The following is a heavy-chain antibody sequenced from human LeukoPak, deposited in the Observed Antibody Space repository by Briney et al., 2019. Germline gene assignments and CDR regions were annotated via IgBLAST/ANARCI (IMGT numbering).Heavy chain of an antibody. D-gene: IGHD3-22*01. CDR3: ARENDSSGSWFDP. Sequence: ASVKVSRKASGYTFTGYYMHWVRQAPGQGLEWMGWINPNSGGTNYAQKFQGRVTMTRDTSISTAYMELSRLRSDDTAVYYCARENDSSGSWFDPWGQGTLVTVSS. CDR2: INPNSGGT. CDR1: GYTFTGYY. V-gene: IGHV1-2*02. J-gene: IGHJ5*02.